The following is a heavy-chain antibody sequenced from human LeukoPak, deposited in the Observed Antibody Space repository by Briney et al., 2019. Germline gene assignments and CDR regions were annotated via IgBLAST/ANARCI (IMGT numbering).Heavy chain of an antibody. CDR3: AREEDAFDI. V-gene: IGHV3-7*01. CDR2: MRQDGSEK. J-gene: IGHJ3*02. CDR1: GFIFSNYL. Sequence: GGSLRLSCAASGFIFSNYLMSWVRQAPGKGLEWVANMRQDGSEKYYVDSVKGRFTVSRDNAKNSQYLQMNSLRAEDTAVYYCAREEDAFDIWGQGTMVTVSS.